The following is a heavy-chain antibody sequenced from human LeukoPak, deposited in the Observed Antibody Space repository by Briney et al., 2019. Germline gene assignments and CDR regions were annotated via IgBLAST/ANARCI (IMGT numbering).Heavy chain of an antibody. Sequence: SETLSLTCAVYGGSFSGYYWSWIRQPPGKGLEWIGEISHSGSTNYNPSLKSRVTISVDTSKNQFSLKLSSVTAADTAVYYCARQGEYYDSSGYQSYYYYYMDVWGKGTTVTISS. V-gene: IGHV4-34*01. D-gene: IGHD3-22*01. CDR1: GGSFSGYY. J-gene: IGHJ6*03. CDR2: ISHSGST. CDR3: ARQGEYYDSSGYQSYYYYYMDV.